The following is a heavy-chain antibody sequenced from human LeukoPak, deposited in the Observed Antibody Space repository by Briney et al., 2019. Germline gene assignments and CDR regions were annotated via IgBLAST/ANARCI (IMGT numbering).Heavy chain of an antibody. CDR2: INSDGSST. V-gene: IGHV3-74*01. CDR3: ARVERRGSYFDY. J-gene: IGHJ4*02. CDR1: GFTFSSYW. D-gene: IGHD3-10*01. Sequence: GGSLRLSCAASGFTFSSYWMHWVRQAPGKGLGWVSRINSDGSSTSYADSVKGRFTISRDNAKNTLYLQMNSLRAEDTAVYYCARVERRGSYFDYWGQGTLVTVSS.